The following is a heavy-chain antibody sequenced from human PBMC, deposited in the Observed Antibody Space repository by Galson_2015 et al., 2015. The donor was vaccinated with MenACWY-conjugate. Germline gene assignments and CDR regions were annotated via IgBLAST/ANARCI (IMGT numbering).Heavy chain of an antibody. D-gene: IGHD2-15*01. CDR2: IYSDGRT. Sequence: LRLSCAASGFIVSRYHMNWVRQAPGKGLEWVAIIYSDGRTYYADSVKGRFTISRDSSKNTLHLQMNSLRVEDTAVYYCAREGWVGETEAFDIWGQGTMVTVSS. J-gene: IGHJ3*02. CDR1: GFIVSRYH. CDR3: AREGWVGETEAFDI. V-gene: IGHV3-53*01.